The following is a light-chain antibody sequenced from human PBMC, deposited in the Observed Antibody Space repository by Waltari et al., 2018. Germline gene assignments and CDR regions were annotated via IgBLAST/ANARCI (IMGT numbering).Light chain of an antibody. J-gene: IGLJ6*01. V-gene: IGLV2-23*02. Sequence: QSALTQPASVSGSPGQSITISCTGTSSDVGSYNLVSWYQQHPGKAPKRMIYEVSKRPSGVSNRCSGSKSGNTASLTISGLQAEDEADYYCCSYGGSSTFNVFGSGTKVTVL. CDR1: SSDVGSYNL. CDR3: CSYGGSSTFNV. CDR2: EVS.